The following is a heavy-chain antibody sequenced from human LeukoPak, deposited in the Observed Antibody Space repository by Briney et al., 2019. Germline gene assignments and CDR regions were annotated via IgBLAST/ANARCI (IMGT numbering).Heavy chain of an antibody. Sequence: SETLSPTGTVSGYSISSGYYWGWIRQPPGKGLEWIGSIYHSGSTYYNPSLKSPVTISVDTSKNQFSLKLSSVTAADTAVYYCAREGQFYSTDYWGQGTLVTVSS. D-gene: IGHD2-15*01. J-gene: IGHJ4*02. CDR1: GYSISSGYY. CDR3: AREGQFYSTDY. V-gene: IGHV4-38-2*02. CDR2: IYHSGST.